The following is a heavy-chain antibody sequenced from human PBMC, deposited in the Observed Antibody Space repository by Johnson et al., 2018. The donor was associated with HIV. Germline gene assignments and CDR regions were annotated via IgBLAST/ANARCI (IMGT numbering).Heavy chain of an antibody. V-gene: IGHV3-66*01. Sequence: MLLVESGGGLVKPGGSLRLSCAPSGFTFSDYYMTWVRQAPGTGLEWVSTIYSDGGTYHADSVRGRFTISRDNAKNSLYLQMNSLRAEDTAVYYCAKDRVGATSPQAQNAFDIWGQGTMVTVSS. CDR2: IYSDGGT. J-gene: IGHJ3*02. CDR3: AKDRVGATSPQAQNAFDI. CDR1: GFTFSDYY. D-gene: IGHD1-26*01.